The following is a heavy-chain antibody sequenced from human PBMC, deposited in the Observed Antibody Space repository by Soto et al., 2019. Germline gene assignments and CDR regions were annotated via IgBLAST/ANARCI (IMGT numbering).Heavy chain of an antibody. J-gene: IGHJ6*03. CDR1: GLTFSSYI. D-gene: IGHD3-3*01. V-gene: IGHV3-48*01. Sequence: GGSLRLSCAASGLTFSSYIMNWVRQAPGKGLEWVSYISTSSTTIYYADSVRGRFTISRDNAKNSLYLQMNSLRAEDTAVYYCTRGFSGYYMDVWGKGTTVTVSS. CDR2: ISTSSTTI. CDR3: TRGFSGYYMDV.